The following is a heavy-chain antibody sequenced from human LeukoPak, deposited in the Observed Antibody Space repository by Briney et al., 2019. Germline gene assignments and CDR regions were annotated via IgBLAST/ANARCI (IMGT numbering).Heavy chain of an antibody. CDR2: INHSGST. CDR1: GGSFSGYY. V-gene: IGHV4-34*01. J-gene: IGHJ4*02. D-gene: IGHD1-14*01. Sequence: SETLSLTCAVYGGSFSGYYWSWIRQPPGKGLEWIGEINHSGSTNYNPSLKSRVTISVDTSKNQFSLKLSSVTAADTAVYYCARDREGLPDYWGQGTLVTVSS. CDR3: ARDREGLPDY.